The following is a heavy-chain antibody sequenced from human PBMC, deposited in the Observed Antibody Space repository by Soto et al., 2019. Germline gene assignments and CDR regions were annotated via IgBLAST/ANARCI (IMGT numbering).Heavy chain of an antibody. V-gene: IGHV1-69*12. CDR3: ARELATVVTGWFDP. CDR2: IIPIFGRA. CDR1: GGTFSSYA. J-gene: IGHJ5*02. Sequence: QVQLVQSGAEVKKPGSSVKVSCKASGGTFSSYAISWVRQAPGQGLGGMGGIIPIFGRANYAQKFHGKVTITADEGTTAAYMELSSLGSEDTAVYYCARELATVVTGWFDPWGQGTLVTVSS. D-gene: IGHD4-17*01.